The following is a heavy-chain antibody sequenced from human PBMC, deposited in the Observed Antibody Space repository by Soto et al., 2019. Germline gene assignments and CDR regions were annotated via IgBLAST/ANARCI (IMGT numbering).Heavy chain of an antibody. CDR3: ARDGAPTDLGMDV. J-gene: IGHJ6*02. V-gene: IGHV4-31*03. D-gene: IGHD4-17*01. CDR1: GGSISSGGYY. CDR2: IYYSGST. Sequence: SETLSLTCTVSGGSISSGGYYWIWIRQHPGKGLEWIGYIYYSGSTYYNPSLKSRVTISVDTSKNQFSLKLSSVTAADTAVYYCARDGAPTDLGMDVWGQGTTVTVSS.